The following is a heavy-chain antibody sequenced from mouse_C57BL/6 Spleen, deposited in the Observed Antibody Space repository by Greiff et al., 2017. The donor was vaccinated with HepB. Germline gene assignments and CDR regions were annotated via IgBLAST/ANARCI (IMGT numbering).Heavy chain of an antibody. J-gene: IGHJ2*01. CDR3: ARELYGYDECFYFDY. V-gene: IGHV2-5*01. D-gene: IGHD2-2*01. CDR1: GFSLTSYG. Sequence: QVQLQQSGPGLVQPSQSLSITCTVSGFSLTSYGVNWVRQSPGKGLEWLGVIWRGGSTDYNAAFMSRLSITKDNSKSQVFFKMNSLQADDTATYFCARELYGYDECFYFDYWGQGTTLTVSS. CDR2: IWRGGST.